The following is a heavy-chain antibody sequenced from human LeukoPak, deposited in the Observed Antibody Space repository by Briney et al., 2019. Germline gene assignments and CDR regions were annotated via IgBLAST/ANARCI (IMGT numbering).Heavy chain of an antibody. CDR2: ISAYNGNT. CDR3: ARDLGIMITSYYFDY. J-gene: IGHJ4*02. V-gene: IGHV1-18*01. CDR1: GGTFSSYA. Sequence: ASVKVSCKASGGTFSSYAIGWVRQAPGQGLEWMGWISAYNGNTNYAQNLQGRVTMTTDTSTSTAYMELRSLRSDDTAVYYCARDLGIMITSYYFDYWGQGTLVTVSS. D-gene: IGHD3-16*01.